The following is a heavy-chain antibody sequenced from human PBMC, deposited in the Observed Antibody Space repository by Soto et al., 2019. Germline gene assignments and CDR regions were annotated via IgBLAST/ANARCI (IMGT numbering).Heavy chain of an antibody. V-gene: IGHV1-46*03. J-gene: IGHJ5*02. Sequence: ASVKVSCKASGYTFTSYYMHWVRQAPGQGLEWMGIINPSGGSTGYAQKFQGRVTMTRDTSTSTVYMELSSLRSEDTAVYYCARGPPAYYDILTGESVWFDPWGQ. D-gene: IGHD3-9*01. CDR1: GYTFTSYY. CDR2: INPSGGST. CDR3: ARGPPAYYDILTGESVWFDP.